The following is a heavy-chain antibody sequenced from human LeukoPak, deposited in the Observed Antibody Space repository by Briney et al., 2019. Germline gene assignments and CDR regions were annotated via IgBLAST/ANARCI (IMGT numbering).Heavy chain of an antibody. CDR2: IYYSGST. CDR3: ATGYGSSTSCTHNWFDP. Sequence: SQTLSLTCTVSAGSISSGGYYWSWIRQHPGKGLEWIGYIYYSGSTYYNPSLKRRVTISVDTSKNQFSLKLSSVTAADTAVYYCATGYGSSTSCTHNWFDPWGQGTLVTVSS. D-gene: IGHD2-2*01. J-gene: IGHJ5*02. V-gene: IGHV4-31*03. CDR1: AGSISSGGYY.